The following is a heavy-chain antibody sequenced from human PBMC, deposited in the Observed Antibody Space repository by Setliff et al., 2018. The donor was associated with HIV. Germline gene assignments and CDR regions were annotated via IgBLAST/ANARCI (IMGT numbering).Heavy chain of an antibody. J-gene: IGHJ4*02. D-gene: IGHD4-17*01. CDR1: GFTFSSYG. CDR3: AKDHRTTTAYYFDY. CDR2: IWYDGSNK. V-gene: IGHV3-33*06. Sequence: GGSLRLSCAASGFTFSSYGMHWVRQAPGEGLEWVAVIWYDGSNKYYADSVKGRFTISRDNSKNTLYLQMNSQRAEDTAVYYCAKDHRTTTAYYFDYWGQGTLVTVSS.